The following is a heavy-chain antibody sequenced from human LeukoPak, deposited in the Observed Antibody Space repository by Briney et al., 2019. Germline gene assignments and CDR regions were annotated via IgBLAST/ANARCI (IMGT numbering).Heavy chain of an antibody. D-gene: IGHD5-18*01. CDR1: GGSISSYY. V-gene: IGHV4-4*07. J-gene: IGHJ4*02. CDR2: IYTSGST. Sequence: PSETLSLTCTVSGGSISSYYWSWIRQPAGKGLEWIGRIYTSGSTNYNPSLKSRVTVSVDTSKNQFSLKLSSVTAADTAVYYCARHLASWDTAMVHFDYWGQGTLVTVSS. CDR3: ARHLASWDTAMVHFDY.